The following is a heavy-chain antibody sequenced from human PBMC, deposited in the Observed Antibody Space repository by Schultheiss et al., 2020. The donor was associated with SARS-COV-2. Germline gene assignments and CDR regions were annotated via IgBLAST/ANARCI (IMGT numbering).Heavy chain of an antibody. CDR3: ARVWAYGDSNWFDP. V-gene: IGHV3-74*01. D-gene: IGHD4-17*01. CDR1: GFTFSSYA. J-gene: IGHJ5*02. CDR2: INSDGSST. Sequence: GESLKISCAASGFTFSSYAMSWVRQAPGKGLVWVARINSDGSSTNYADSVKGRFTVSRDNARNSLSLQMNSLRVEDTAVYFCARVWAYGDSNWFDPWGQGALVTVSS.